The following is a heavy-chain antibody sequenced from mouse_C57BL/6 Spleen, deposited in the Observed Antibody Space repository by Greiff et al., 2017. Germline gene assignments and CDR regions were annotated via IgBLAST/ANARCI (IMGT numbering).Heavy chain of an antibody. Sequence: QVQLKESGAELVRPGASVTLSCKASGYTFTDYEMHWVKQTPVHGLEWIGAIDPETGGTAYNQKFKGKVILTADKSSSTAYMELRSLTSEDSAVYYCTRRGVITTVVADYWGQGTTLTVSS. CDR3: TRRGVITTVVADY. CDR1: GYTFTDYE. V-gene: IGHV1-15*01. J-gene: IGHJ2*01. D-gene: IGHD1-1*01. CDR2: IDPETGGT.